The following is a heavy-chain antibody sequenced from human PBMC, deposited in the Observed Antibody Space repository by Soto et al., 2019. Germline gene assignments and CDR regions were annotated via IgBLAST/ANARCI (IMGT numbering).Heavy chain of an antibody. J-gene: IGHJ6*02. Sequence: EVQLLESGGGLVQPGGSLRLSCAASGFTFSSYAMSWVRQAPGKGLEWVSALSGSGGSTYYVDSVKGRFTISRDNSKNPLYLQMNSLGAEDTAVYYCAKVGIAAAGPYYYYGMDVWGQGTTVTVSS. CDR1: GFTFSSYA. D-gene: IGHD6-13*01. CDR2: LSGSGGST. V-gene: IGHV3-23*01. CDR3: AKVGIAAAGPYYYYGMDV.